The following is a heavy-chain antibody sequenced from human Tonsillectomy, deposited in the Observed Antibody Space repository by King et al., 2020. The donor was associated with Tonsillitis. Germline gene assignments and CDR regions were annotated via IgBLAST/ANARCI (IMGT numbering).Heavy chain of an antibody. CDR3: ARAPYNWNPAGWFDP. D-gene: IGHD1-20*01. CDR2: INPNSGDI. CDR1: GYTFTGYY. Sequence: QLVQSGAEVKKPGASVKVSCKASGYTFTGYYMHWVRQAPGQGLEWMEWINPNSGDINYAQNFQGRVTMTRDTSITTVYMELSRLRSADTAVYYCARAPYNWNPAGWFDPWGQGTLVTVSS. J-gene: IGHJ5*02. V-gene: IGHV1-2*02.